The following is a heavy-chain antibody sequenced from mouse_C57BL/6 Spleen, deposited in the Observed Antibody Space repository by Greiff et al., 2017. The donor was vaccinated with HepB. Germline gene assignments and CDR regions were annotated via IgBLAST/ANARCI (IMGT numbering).Heavy chain of an antibody. Sequence: VQRVESGAELARPGASVKLSCKASGYTFTSYGISWVKQRTGQGLEWIGEIYPRSGNTYYNEKFKGKATLTADKSSSTAYMELRILTSEDSAVYFCAREGPYYYAMDYWGQGTSVTVSS. V-gene: IGHV1-81*01. CDR2: IYPRSGNT. J-gene: IGHJ4*01. CDR1: GYTFTSYG. CDR3: AREGPYYYAMDY. D-gene: IGHD3-3*01.